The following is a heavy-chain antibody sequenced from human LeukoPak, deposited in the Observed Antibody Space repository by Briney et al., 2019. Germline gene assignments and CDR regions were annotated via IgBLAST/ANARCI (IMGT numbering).Heavy chain of an antibody. D-gene: IGHD3-10*01. V-gene: IGHV3-23*01. J-gene: IGHJ4*02. CDR2: ISGSGGST. Sequence: GGSLRLSCAASGFTFSSYAMSWVRQAPGKGLEWVSAISGSGGSTYYADSVKSRFTISRDNSKNTLYLQMNSLRAEDTAVYYCAKGLWFGELFFDYWGQGTLVTVSS. CDR3: AKGLWFGELFFDY. CDR1: GFTFSSYA.